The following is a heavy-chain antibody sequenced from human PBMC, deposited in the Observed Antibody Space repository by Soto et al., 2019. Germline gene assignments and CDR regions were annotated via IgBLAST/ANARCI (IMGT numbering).Heavy chain of an antibody. V-gene: IGHV1-3*01. D-gene: IGHD1-7*01. CDR3: ARASSTTRETYGMDV. CDR1: GYTFTSYA. CDR2: INAGNGNT. J-gene: IGHJ6*02. Sequence: ASVKVSCKASGYTFTSYAMHWVRQAPGQRLELMGWINAGNGNTKYSQKFQGRVTITRXXXXXXAXMXLXXXXSEXTAVYYCARASSTTRETYGMDVWGQGTTVTVTS.